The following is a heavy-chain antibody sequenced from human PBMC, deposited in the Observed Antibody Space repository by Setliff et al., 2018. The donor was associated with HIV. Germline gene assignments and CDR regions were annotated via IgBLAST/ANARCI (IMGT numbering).Heavy chain of an antibody. CDR2: INVGNGNT. Sequence: ASVKVSCKASGYTVNTYALHWVRQAPGQGLEWMGWINVGNGNTKYSQKFQGRVTITRDTSASTAYMELSSLRFEDTAVYYCARDSYGLDVWGKGTTVTVSS. J-gene: IGHJ6*04. D-gene: IGHD3-10*01. CDR3: ARDSYGLDV. CDR1: GYTVNTYA. V-gene: IGHV1-3*01.